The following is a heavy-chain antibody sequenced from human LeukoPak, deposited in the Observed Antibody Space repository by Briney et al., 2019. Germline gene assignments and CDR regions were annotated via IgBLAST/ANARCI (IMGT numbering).Heavy chain of an antibody. Sequence: ASVKVSCKASGYTFTSYGISWVRQAPGQGLEWMGWINPNSGGTNYAQKFQGRVTMTRDTSISTAYMELSRLRSDDTAVYYCARLWSKNFDYWGQGTLVTVSS. CDR1: GYTFTSYG. V-gene: IGHV1-2*02. J-gene: IGHJ4*02. D-gene: IGHD3-10*01. CDR2: INPNSGGT. CDR3: ARLWSKNFDY.